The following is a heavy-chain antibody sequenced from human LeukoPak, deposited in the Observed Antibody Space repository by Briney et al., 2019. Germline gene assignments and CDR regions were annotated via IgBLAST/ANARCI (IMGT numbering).Heavy chain of an antibody. CDR2: ISSNGGST. CDR1: GFTFSSYA. J-gene: IGHJ4*02. Sequence: GGSLRLSCAASGFTFSSYAMHWFRQAPGKGLEYVSAISSNGGSTYYANSVKGRFTISRDNSKNTLYLQMGSLRAEDMAVYYCAREPGSYYYDYWGQGTLVTVSS. D-gene: IGHD3-10*01. V-gene: IGHV3-64*01. CDR3: AREPGSYYYDY.